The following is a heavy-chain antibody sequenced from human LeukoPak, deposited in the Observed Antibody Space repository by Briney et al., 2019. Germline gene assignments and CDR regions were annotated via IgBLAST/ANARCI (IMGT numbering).Heavy chain of an antibody. V-gene: IGHV3-23*01. Sequence: GGPLRLSCAASGFTFSSYGMSWVRQAPGKGLEWVSAISGSGGSTYYADSVKGRFTISRDNSKNTLYLQMNSLRAEDTAVYYCAKVVTDILTGYYPNYYYYYMDVWGKGTTVTVSS. CDR1: GFTFSSYG. CDR3: AKVVTDILTGYYPNYYYYYMDV. CDR2: ISGSGGST. D-gene: IGHD3-9*01. J-gene: IGHJ6*03.